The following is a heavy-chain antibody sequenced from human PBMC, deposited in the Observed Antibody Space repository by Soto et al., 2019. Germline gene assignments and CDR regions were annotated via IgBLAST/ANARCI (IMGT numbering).Heavy chain of an antibody. V-gene: IGHV1-18*01. D-gene: IGHD1-1*01. CDR1: GYTFTSYG. CDR2: ISDYNGNT. Sequence: QVQLVQSGAEVKKPGASVKVSCKASGYTFTSYGISWVRQAPGQGLEWMGWISDYNGNTNYAQKLQDRVTMTTDTSTSTAYMELRSLRSDGTAVYYCGRGVDNWNDYYYGMDVWGQGTTVTVSS. CDR3: GRGVDNWNDYYYGMDV. J-gene: IGHJ6*02.